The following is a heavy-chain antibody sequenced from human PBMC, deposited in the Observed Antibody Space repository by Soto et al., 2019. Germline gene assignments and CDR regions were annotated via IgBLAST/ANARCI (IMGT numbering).Heavy chain of an antibody. CDR1: GFTFSNYV. D-gene: IGHD2-15*01. J-gene: IGHJ4*02. V-gene: IGHV3-23*01. CDR2: IFSGGTT. Sequence: GGSLRLSCAASGFTFSNYVMSWVRQAPGKGLEWVSSIFSGGTTYYADSVKGRFTISRDNSKNTLYLQMNSLRAEDTAVYYCAKYCSGVGCYSGLGYWGQETLVTVPQ. CDR3: AKYCSGVGCYSGLGY.